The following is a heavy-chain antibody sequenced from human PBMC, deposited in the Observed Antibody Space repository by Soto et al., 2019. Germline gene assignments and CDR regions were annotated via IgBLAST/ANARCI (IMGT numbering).Heavy chain of an antibody. J-gene: IGHJ5*02. V-gene: IGHV4-39*02. D-gene: IGHD6-13*01. CDR1: GGSISTSSYY. CDR2: IYYSGTT. CDR3: VRYSRYSGWFDP. Sequence: QLQLQESGPGLVKSSETLSLTCTVSGGSISTSSYYWGWIRQPPGKGLEWIAIIYYSGTTFYNSSLESRVTLSVDTSKNHFSLELGSVTAADTAVYYCVRYSRYSGWFDPWGQGTLVTVSS.